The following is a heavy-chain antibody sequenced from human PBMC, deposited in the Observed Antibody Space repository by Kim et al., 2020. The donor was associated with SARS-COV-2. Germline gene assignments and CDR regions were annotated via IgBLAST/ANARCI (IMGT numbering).Heavy chain of an antibody. Sequence: SVKVSCKASGGTFSSYAISWVRQAPGQGLEWMGRIIPILGIANYAQKFQGRVTITADKSTSTAYMELSSLRSEDTAVYYCARDPRRYFDWLRNYGMDVWGQGTTVTVSS. D-gene: IGHD3-9*01. CDR1: GGTFSSYA. CDR3: ARDPRRYFDWLRNYGMDV. CDR2: IIPILGIA. V-gene: IGHV1-69*04. J-gene: IGHJ6*02.